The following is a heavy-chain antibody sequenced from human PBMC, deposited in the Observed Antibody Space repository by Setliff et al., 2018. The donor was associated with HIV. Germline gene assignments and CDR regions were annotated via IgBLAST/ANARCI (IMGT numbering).Heavy chain of an antibody. Sequence: ASVKVSCKASGYTFTRYFMHCVRQAPGQGLEWLGMINPSGGSTWHAQKFRGRVTMTGDTSTNTLYMELSSLRSEDTAVYYCARGWEGGMDYWGQGTLVTVSS. CDR2: INPSGGST. V-gene: IGHV1-46*01. CDR1: GYTFTRYF. J-gene: IGHJ4*02. CDR3: ARGWEGGMDY. D-gene: IGHD1-26*01.